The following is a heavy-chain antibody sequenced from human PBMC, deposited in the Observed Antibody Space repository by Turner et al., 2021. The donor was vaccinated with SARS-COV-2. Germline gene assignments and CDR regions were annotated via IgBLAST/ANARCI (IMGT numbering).Heavy chain of an antibody. J-gene: IGHJ4*02. V-gene: IGHV3-66*01. Sequence: EVQLVESGGGLVQLGGSLGLSCTACGFTVSSNYMSWGRQGPGKGLEWVSVIDSGGSTFYADSVKGRFTISSDNSKNTQYLQMNSLRAEDTAVYYCAREVSGSSNTVVYFDYWGQGTLVTVSS. CDR1: GFTVSSNY. CDR3: AREVSGSSNTVVYFDY. CDR2: IDSGGST. D-gene: IGHD3-10*01.